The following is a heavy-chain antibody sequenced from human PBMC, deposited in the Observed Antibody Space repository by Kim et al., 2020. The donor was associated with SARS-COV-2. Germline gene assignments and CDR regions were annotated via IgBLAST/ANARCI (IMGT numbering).Heavy chain of an antibody. D-gene: IGHD3-10*01. Sequence: YSPSFQGQVTISADKSISTAYLQWSSLKASDTAMYYCARLRSGSWAFDIWGQGTMVTVSS. V-gene: IGHV5-51*01. J-gene: IGHJ3*02. CDR3: ARLRSGSWAFDI.